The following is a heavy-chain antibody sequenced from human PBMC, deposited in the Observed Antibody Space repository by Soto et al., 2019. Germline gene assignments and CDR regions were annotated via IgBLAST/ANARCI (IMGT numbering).Heavy chain of an antibody. D-gene: IGHD3-22*01. CDR3: ARDLFRHYYDSSGPDPFAY. V-gene: IGHV1-18*01. CDR2: ISAYNGNT. CDR1: GYTFTSYG. Sequence: GASVKVSCKASGYTFTSYGISWVRQAPGQGLEWMGWISAYNGNTNYAQKLQGRVTMTTDTSTSTAYMELRSLRSDDTAVYYCARDLFRHYYDSSGPDPFAYWGQGSLVTVSS. J-gene: IGHJ4*02.